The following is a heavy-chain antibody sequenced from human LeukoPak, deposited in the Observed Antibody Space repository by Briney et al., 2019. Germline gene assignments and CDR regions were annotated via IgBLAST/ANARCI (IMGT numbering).Heavy chain of an antibody. CDR1: GFTFDDYA. Sequence: GGSLRLSCAASGFTFDDYAMHWVRQAPGKGLEWVSLISGDGGSTYYADSVKGRFTISRDNSKNSLYLQMNSLRTEDTALYYCATNDYGDYGFLDYWGQGTLVTASS. CDR3: ATNDYGDYGFLDY. D-gene: IGHD4-17*01. J-gene: IGHJ4*02. V-gene: IGHV3-43*02. CDR2: ISGDGGST.